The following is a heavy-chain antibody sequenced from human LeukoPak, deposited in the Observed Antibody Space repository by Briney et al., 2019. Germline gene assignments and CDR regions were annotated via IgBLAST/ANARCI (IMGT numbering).Heavy chain of an antibody. Sequence: NPGGSLRLSCAASGFTFSSYSMNWVRQAPGKGLEWVSSITSSSSYIYYADSVKGRFTISRDNSKNTLYLQMNSLRAEDTAVYYCAKDRGGRFDPWGQGTLVTVSS. V-gene: IGHV3-21*01. CDR3: AKDRGGRFDP. CDR1: GFTFSSYS. CDR2: ITSSSSYI. J-gene: IGHJ5*02. D-gene: IGHD3-16*01.